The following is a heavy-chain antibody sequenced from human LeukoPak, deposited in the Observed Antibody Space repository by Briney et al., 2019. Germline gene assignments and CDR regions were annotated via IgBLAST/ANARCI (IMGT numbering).Heavy chain of an antibody. D-gene: IGHD5-12*01. CDR2: ISYDGSNK. Sequence: PGRSLRLSCAASGFTFSSYAMHWVRQAPGKGLEWVAVISYDGSNKYYADSVKGRFTISRDYSKNTLYLQMNSLRVEDTAVYYCARGDGYAQRDWGQGTLVTVPS. V-gene: IGHV3-30-3*01. CDR1: GFTFSSYA. CDR3: ARGDGYAQRD. J-gene: IGHJ4*02.